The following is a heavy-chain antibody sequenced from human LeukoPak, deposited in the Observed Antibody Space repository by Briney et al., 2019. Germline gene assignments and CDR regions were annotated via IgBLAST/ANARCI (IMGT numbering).Heavy chain of an antibody. V-gene: IGHV4-30-4*01. CDR3: ARESYKLGSYFDY. Sequence: SQTLSLTCTVSGGSIASGDYYWSWIRQPPGKGLEWIGYVYHSGSTYYNPSLKSQITISIDKSKNQFSLKLSSVTAADTAVYYCARESYKLGSYFDYWGQGTLVTVSS. CDR2: VYHSGST. J-gene: IGHJ4*02. CDR1: GGSIASGDYY. D-gene: IGHD3-10*01.